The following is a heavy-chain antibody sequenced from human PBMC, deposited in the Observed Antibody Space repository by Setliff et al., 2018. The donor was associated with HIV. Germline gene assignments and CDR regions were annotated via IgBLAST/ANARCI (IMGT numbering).Heavy chain of an antibody. D-gene: IGHD3-3*01. V-gene: IGHV1-2*06. J-gene: IGHJ4*02. CDR1: GYTFTGYY. Sequence: ASVKVSCKTSGYTFTGYYIHWVRQAPGQGLEWMGRINPNSGDTNSAQKFQGRITMTSDTSVNTVFIELSRLKSDDTALYYCARDLRNSNTLFGVLNFVFDLWGQGTLVTVSS. CDR2: INPNSGDT. CDR3: ARDLRNSNTLFGVLNFVFDL.